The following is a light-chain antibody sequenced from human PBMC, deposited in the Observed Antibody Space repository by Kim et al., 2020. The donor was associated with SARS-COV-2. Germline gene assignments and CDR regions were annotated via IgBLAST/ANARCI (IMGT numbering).Light chain of an antibody. CDR2: AAS. Sequence: ASVRNRVTITCRASPDIDNLFIWFQQKPGKAPKSLIYAASNLQSGVPSRFSGSGFGADFTLTISSLQPEDFATYYCQHYNGYPWTFGQGTKVDIK. CDR3: QHYNGYPWT. J-gene: IGKJ1*01. V-gene: IGKV1-16*01. CDR1: PDIDNL.